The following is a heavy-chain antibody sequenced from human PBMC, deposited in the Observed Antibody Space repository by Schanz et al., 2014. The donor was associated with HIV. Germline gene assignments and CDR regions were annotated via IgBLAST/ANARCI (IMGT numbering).Heavy chain of an antibody. Sequence: QVQLVQSGAAAKKPGASVMLSCKASGYSFTSYDINWVRQATGLGLEWMGWMNPNSGYTGYAQKFQGRVTMPRTTPTTTASMELSSLRSEATAIYYCVRAASFHFDKEGYYRNWYFDFWGRGTLVAVSS. CDR3: VRAASFHFDKEGYYRNWYFDF. J-gene: IGHJ2*01. CDR2: MNPNSGYT. D-gene: IGHD1-26*01. CDR1: GYSFTSYD. V-gene: IGHV1-8*01.